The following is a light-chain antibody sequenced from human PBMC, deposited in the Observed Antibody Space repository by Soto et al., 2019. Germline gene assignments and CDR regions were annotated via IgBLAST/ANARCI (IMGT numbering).Light chain of an antibody. CDR1: SSDVGGYNY. J-gene: IGLJ1*01. Sequence: QSVLTQPASVSGSPGQSITISCTGTSSDVGGYNYVSWYQQHPGKAPKLMIYEVSNRPSGVSNRFSGSKSGNTASLTISGLQAEEEADYYCSSYTSSSCRSFGTGTKLTVL. V-gene: IGLV2-14*01. CDR2: EVS. CDR3: SSYTSSSCRS.